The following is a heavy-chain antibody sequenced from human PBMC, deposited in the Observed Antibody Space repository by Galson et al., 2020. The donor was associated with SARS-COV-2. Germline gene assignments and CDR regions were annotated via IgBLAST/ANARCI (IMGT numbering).Heavy chain of an antibody. D-gene: IGHD6-13*01. CDR1: GFTFSDYY. J-gene: IGHJ6*02. V-gene: IGHV3-11*06. CDR3: ARDQFPLYSSSTGFGMDV. CDR2: ISDSTIYT. Sequence: KIGESPKISCAASGFTFSDYYMNWIRQAPGKGLEWVSYISDSTIYTNYADSVKGRFTISRDNAKNSLYLQMNSLRAEDTAVYYCARDQFPLYSSSTGFGMDVWGQGTTVTVSS.